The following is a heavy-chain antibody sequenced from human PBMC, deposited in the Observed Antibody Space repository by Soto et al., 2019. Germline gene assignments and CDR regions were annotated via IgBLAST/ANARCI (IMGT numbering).Heavy chain of an antibody. D-gene: IGHD3-10*01. J-gene: IGHJ4*02. CDR1: GGTFSSYT. CDR2: IIPILGIA. CDR3: XXLGWEGSFDY. V-gene: IGHV1-69*02. Sequence: QVQLVQSGAEVKKPGSSVKVSCKASGGTFSSYTISWVRXXPXQGLEWMGRIIPILGIANYAQKFQGRVTXXXXXXXSXAXXXXXXXXXXXXXVYYCXXLGWEGSFDYWGQGTLVTVSS.